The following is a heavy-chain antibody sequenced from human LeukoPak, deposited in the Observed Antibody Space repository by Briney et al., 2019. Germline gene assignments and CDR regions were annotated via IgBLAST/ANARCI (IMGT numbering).Heavy chain of an antibody. Sequence: PSETLSLTCTVSGGSISSSSYYWGWIRQPPGKGLGWIGRIYYSGSTYYNPSLKSRVTISVDTSKNQCSLKLSSVTAADTAVYSCARNGGGGVIVKAYFDDWGQGTLVTVSS. CDR1: GGSISSSSYY. V-gene: IGHV4-39*01. D-gene: IGHD3-16*02. J-gene: IGHJ4*02. CDR2: IYYSGST. CDR3: ARNGGGGVIVKAYFDD.